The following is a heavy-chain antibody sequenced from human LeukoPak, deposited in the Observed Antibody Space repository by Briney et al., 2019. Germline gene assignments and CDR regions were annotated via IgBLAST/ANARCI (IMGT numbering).Heavy chain of an antibody. CDR3: ARGMTGPRYFDC. D-gene: IGHD3-9*01. CDR2: MYYSGST. Sequence: PSETLSLTCTVSGGSVSSGSYYWSWIRQPPGKGLEWIGYMYYSGSTNYNPSLKSRVNMSVDTSKNQFSVELRSVTAADTAVYYCARGMTGPRYFDCWGQGTLVAVSS. J-gene: IGHJ4*02. V-gene: IGHV4-61*01. CDR1: GGSVSSGSYY.